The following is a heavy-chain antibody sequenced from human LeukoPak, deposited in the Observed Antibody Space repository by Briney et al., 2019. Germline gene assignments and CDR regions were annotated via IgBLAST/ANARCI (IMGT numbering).Heavy chain of an antibody. CDR2: ISGSGGST. CDR3: AKSLPLTNWNYADAFDI. D-gene: IGHD1-7*01. J-gene: IGHJ3*02. Sequence: GGSLRLSCAPSLFTFSSYAMSWVRQAPGKGLEWVSAISGSGGSTYYADSVKGRFTISRDNSKNTLYLQMNSLRAEDTAVYYCAKSLPLTNWNYADAFDIWGQGTMVTVSS. V-gene: IGHV3-23*01. CDR1: LFTFSSYA.